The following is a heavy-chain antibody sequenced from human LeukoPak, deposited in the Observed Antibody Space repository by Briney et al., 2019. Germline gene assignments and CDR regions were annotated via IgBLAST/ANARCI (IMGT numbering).Heavy chain of an antibody. V-gene: IGHV4-59*01. J-gene: IGHJ4*02. CDR3: ASSVVDTHFDY. D-gene: IGHD2-2*01. Sequence: SETLSLTCTVSGGSISSYYWSRIRQSPGKGLEWIGYIYYSGSTNYNPSLKSRVTISVDTSKNQFSLKLTSVTAADTAVYYCASSVVDTHFDYWGQGTLVTVSS. CDR1: GGSISSYY. CDR2: IYYSGST.